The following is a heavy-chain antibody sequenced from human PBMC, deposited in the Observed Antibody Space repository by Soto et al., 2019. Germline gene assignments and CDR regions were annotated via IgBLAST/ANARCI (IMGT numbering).Heavy chain of an antibody. CDR3: ARGGYSSTWSNLLDRAGLDV. V-gene: IGHV1-69*06. Sequence: QVQLVQSGAEAKKPGSSVKVSCKTSGGTFSSYAISWVRQAPGQGLEWMGGIVPLFRTTNYAQKFQGRVTIPADKFPYKVYMEMSGLRSGDTAVYYCARGGYSSTWSNLLDRAGLDVWGQGTTVTVSS. J-gene: IGHJ6*02. CDR2: IVPLFRTT. CDR1: GGTFSSYA. D-gene: IGHD6-13*01.